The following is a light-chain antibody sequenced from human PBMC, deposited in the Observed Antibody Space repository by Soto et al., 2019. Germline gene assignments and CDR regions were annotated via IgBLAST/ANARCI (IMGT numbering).Light chain of an antibody. CDR3: QQYETSPRA. CDR1: QTISGNS. J-gene: IGKJ1*01. V-gene: IGKV3-20*01. CDR2: GAS. Sequence: IILTQSPGTLSLSPGERATLSCRASQTISGNSLAWYQQRPGQSPRLLIYGASSRATGIPDRFVGSGSGRDFTLTISRLEPDDLAVYYCQQYETSPRAFGQGTKVEIE.